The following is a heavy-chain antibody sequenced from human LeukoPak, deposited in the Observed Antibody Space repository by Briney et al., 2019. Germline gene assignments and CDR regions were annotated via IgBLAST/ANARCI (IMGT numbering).Heavy chain of an antibody. J-gene: IGHJ3*02. Sequence: GGSLRLSCAASGFTFSSYGTHWVRQAPGKGLEWVAVIWYDGSNKYYADSVKGRFTISRDNSKNTLCLQMNSLRAEDTAVYYCARDEVVGITMIVDSGGAFDIWGQGTMVTVSS. CDR3: ARDEVVGITMIVDSGGAFDI. CDR1: GFTFSSYG. D-gene: IGHD3-22*01. CDR2: IWYDGSNK. V-gene: IGHV3-33*01.